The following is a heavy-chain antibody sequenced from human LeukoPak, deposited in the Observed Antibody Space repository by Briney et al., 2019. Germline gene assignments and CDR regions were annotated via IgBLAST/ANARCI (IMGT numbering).Heavy chain of an antibody. V-gene: IGHV4-39*07. D-gene: IGHD2-2*01. CDR3: ARGHRYCSSTSCYENWFDP. J-gene: IGHJ5*02. CDR1: GGSISSGGYY. CDR2: INHSGST. Sequence: SETLSLTCTVSGGSISSGGYYWSWIRQHPGKGLEWIGEINHSGSTNYNPSLKSRVTISVDTSKNQFSLKLSSVTAADTAVYYCARGHRYCSSTSCYENWFDPWGQGTLVTVSS.